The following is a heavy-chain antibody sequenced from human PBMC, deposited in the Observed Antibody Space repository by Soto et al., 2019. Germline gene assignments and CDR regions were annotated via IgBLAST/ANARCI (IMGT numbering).Heavy chain of an antibody. J-gene: IGHJ5*02. Sequence: PGGSLRLSCAASGFTFSDYYMSWIRQAPGKGLEWVSYISSSSSYTNYADSVKGRFTISRDNAKNSLYLQMNSLRAEDTAVYYCARELPSVYSGSYYGLSWGQGTLVTV. CDR1: GFTFSDYY. V-gene: IGHV3-11*06. D-gene: IGHD1-26*01. CDR2: ISSSSSYT. CDR3: ARELPSVYSGSYYGLS.